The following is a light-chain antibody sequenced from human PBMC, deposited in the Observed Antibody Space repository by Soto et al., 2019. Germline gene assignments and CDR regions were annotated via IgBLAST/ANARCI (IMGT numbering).Light chain of an antibody. J-gene: IGKJ1*01. CDR1: QTISSW. Sequence: DIQMTRSTSTLSGSVEDRVTITCLASQTISSWLAWYQQKPGKAPKLLIYKASTLKSGVPSRFRGSGSGTEFTLTISSLKPDDFATYYCQHYNSYSEAFGHGTKVDIK. CDR2: KAS. CDR3: QHYNSYSEA. V-gene: IGKV1-5*03.